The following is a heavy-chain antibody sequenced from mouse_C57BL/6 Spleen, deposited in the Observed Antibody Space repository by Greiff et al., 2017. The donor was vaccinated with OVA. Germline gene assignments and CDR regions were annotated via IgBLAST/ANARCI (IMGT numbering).Heavy chain of an antibody. CDR1: GYTFTSYG. Sequence: VKLQQSGAELARPGASVKLSCKASGYTFTSYGISWVKQRTGQGLEWIGEIYPRSGNTYYNEKFKGKATLTADKSSSTAYMELRSLTSEDSAVYFCASGGPWFAYWGQGTLVTVSA. J-gene: IGHJ3*01. CDR3: ASGGPWFAY. CDR2: IYPRSGNT. V-gene: IGHV1-81*01.